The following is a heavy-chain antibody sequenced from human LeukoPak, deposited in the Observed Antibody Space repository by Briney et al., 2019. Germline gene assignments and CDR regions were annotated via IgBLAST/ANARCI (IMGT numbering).Heavy chain of an antibody. CDR2: ISGSGGST. CDR1: GFAFSSYA. V-gene: IGHV3-23*01. CDR3: AKDAPVNIVVVPAANS. J-gene: IGHJ4*02. D-gene: IGHD2-2*01. Sequence: GGSLRLSCAASGFAFSSYAMSWVRQAPGKGLEWVSAISGSGGSTYYADSVKGRFTISRDNSKNTLYLQMNSLRAEDTAVYYCAKDAPVNIVVVPAANSWGQGTLVTVSS.